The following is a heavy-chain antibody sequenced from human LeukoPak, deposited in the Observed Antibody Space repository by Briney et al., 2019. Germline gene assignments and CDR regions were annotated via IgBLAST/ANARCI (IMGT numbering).Heavy chain of an antibody. V-gene: IGHV3-9*01. CDR2: ISWNSGSI. CDR1: GFTFDDYA. D-gene: IGHD6-19*01. Sequence: GRSLRLSCAASGFTFDDYAMHWVRQPSGKGLEWVSGISWNSGSIGYADSVKGRFTISRDNAKNSLYLQMNSLRAEDTALYYCAKGSVAAQVYYFDYWGQGTLVTVSS. J-gene: IGHJ4*02. CDR3: AKGSVAAQVYYFDY.